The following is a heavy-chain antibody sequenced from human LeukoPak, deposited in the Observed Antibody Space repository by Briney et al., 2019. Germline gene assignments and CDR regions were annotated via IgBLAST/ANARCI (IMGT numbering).Heavy chain of an antibody. D-gene: IGHD6-19*01. Sequence: ASVKVSCKASGYTFTGYYMHWVRQAPGQGLEWMGGIIPIFGTANYAQKFQGRVTMTRDMSTSTVYMELSSLRSEDTAVYYCARVMVAGTGDFDYWGQGTLVTVSS. J-gene: IGHJ4*02. V-gene: IGHV1-46*01. CDR2: IIPIFGTA. CDR1: GYTFTGYY. CDR3: ARVMVAGTGDFDY.